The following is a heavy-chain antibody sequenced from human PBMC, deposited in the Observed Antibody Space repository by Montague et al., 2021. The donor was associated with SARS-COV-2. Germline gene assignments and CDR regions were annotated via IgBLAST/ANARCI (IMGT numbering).Heavy chain of an antibody. CDR1: GGFISSGNW. V-gene: IGHV4/OR15-8*02. CDR3: AGDFVAAVPDRFDS. J-gene: IGHJ4*02. D-gene: IGHD6-13*01. Sequence: SETLSLTCAVSGGFISSGNWWSWVRQPPGKGLEWIGEIFHSGAASYNPSLKSRLTTSMDKSKNEFSLKLNSVTAADTAMYYCAGDFVAAVPDRFDSWGQGVLVTVSS. CDR2: IFHSGAA.